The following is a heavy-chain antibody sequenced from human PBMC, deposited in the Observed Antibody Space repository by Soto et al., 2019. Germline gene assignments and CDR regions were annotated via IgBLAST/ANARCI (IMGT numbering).Heavy chain of an antibody. J-gene: IGHJ3*02. CDR2: FDPEDGET. D-gene: IGHD3-22*01. CDR3: ATRAAYYYDSSAHIDAPAFDI. CDR1: GYTLTELS. Sequence: ASVKVSCKVSGYTLTELSMHWVRQAPGKGLEWMGGFDPEDGETIYAQKFQGRVTMTEDTSTDTAYMELSSLRSEDTAVYYCATRAAYYYDSSAHIDAPAFDIWGQGTMVTVSS. V-gene: IGHV1-24*01.